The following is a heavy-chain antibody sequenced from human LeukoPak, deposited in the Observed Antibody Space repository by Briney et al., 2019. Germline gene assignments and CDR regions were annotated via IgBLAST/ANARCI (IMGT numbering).Heavy chain of an antibody. V-gene: IGHV1-2*02. CDR2: INPNSGGT. J-gene: IGHJ5*02. Sequence: GASVKVSCKASGYTFTGYYMHWVRQAPGQGLEWMGWINPNSGGTNYAQKFQGRVTMTRDTSISTAYMELSRLRSDDTAVYSCARSIKFGEAKGWFDTWGQGTLVTVSS. D-gene: IGHD3-10*01. CDR3: ARSIKFGEAKGWFDT. CDR1: GYTFTGYY.